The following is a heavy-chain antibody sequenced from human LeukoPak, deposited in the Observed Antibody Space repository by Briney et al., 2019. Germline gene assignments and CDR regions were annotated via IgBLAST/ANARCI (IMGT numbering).Heavy chain of an antibody. Sequence: PPETLSLTCPVSGGSISSSSYYWGWIRQPPGKGLEWIGSIYYSGSTNYNPSLKSRVTISVDTSKNQFSLKLSSVTAADTAVFYCARGGAARLIRPFDYWGQGTLVTVSS. CDR2: IYYSGST. D-gene: IGHD6-6*01. CDR1: GGSISSSSYY. V-gene: IGHV4-39*07. J-gene: IGHJ4*02. CDR3: ARGGAARLIRPFDY.